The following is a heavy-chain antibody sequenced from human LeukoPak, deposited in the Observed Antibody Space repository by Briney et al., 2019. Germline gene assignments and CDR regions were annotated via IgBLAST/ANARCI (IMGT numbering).Heavy chain of an antibody. V-gene: IGHV3-23*01. CDR3: AKRPYGSGSYYPFHY. J-gene: IGHJ4*02. CDR1: GFTFSTFW. CDR2: ISGSGGST. D-gene: IGHD3-10*01. Sequence: HPGGSLRLSCAASGFTFSTFWMHWVRQAPGKGLEWVSAISGSGGSTYYADSVKGRFTISRDNSKNTLYLQMNSLRAEDTAVYYCAKRPYGSGSYYPFHYWGQGTVVTVSS.